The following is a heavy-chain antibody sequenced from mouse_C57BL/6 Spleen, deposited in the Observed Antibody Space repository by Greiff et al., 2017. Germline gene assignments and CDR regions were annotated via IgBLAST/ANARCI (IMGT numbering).Heavy chain of an antibody. Sequence: QVQLKQPGAELVKPGASVKLSCKASGYTFTSYWMQWVKQRPGQGLEWIGEIDPSDSYTNYNQKFKGKATLTVDTASSTAYMQLSSLTSEDSAVYYCARRGVVATRGYFDVWGTGTTVTVSS. CDR2: IDPSDSYT. J-gene: IGHJ1*03. CDR3: ARRGVVATRGYFDV. V-gene: IGHV1-50*01. D-gene: IGHD1-1*01. CDR1: GYTFTSYW.